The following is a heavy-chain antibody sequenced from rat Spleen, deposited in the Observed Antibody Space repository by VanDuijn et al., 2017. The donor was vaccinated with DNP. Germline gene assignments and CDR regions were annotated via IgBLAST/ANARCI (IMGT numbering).Heavy chain of an antibody. CDR1: GFTFSDYN. CDR2: ISYDGSST. CDR3: ARQRDTYYGTMDA. V-gene: IGHV5-7*01. J-gene: IGHJ4*01. Sequence: EVQLVESGGGLVQPGRSLKLSCAASGFTFSDYNMAWVRQAPKKGLEWVATISYDGSSTYYRDSVKGRFTISRDNAKSTLYLQMDSLRSEDTATYYCARQRDTYYGTMDAWGQGTSVTVSS. D-gene: IGHD1-9*01.